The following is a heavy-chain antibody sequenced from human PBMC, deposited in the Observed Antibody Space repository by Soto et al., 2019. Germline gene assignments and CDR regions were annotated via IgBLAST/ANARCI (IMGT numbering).Heavy chain of an antibody. V-gene: IGHV3-15*01. D-gene: IGHD2-2*01. CDR3: TTGTPHIVVEPAAPENHCYYMDV. J-gene: IGHJ6*03. CDR2: IKSKTDGGTT. CDR1: GFTFSNAW. Sequence: GGSLRLSCAASGFTFSNAWMSWVRQAPGKGQEWVGRIKSKTDGGTTDYAAPVKGRFTISRDDSKNTLYLQMNSLKTEDTAVYYCTTGTPHIVVEPAAPENHCYYMDVWGKGTTVTVSS.